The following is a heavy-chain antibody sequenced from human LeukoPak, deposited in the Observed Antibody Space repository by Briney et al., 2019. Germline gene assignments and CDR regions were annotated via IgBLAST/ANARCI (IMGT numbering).Heavy chain of an antibody. D-gene: IGHD2-15*01. CDR2: IYYSGST. V-gene: IGHV4-31*03. J-gene: IGHJ5*02. Sequence: SETLSLTCTVSGGSISSGGYYRRWIRQHPGKGLEWIGYIYYSGSTYYNPSLKSRVTISVDTSKNQFSLKLSSVTAADTAVYYCAREGNYCSGGSCYPGWFDPWGQGTLVTVSS. CDR1: GGSISSGGYY. CDR3: AREGNYCSGGSCYPGWFDP.